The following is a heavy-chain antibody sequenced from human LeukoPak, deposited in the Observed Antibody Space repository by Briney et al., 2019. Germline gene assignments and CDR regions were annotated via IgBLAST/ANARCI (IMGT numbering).Heavy chain of an antibody. D-gene: IGHD5-18*01. CDR3: ARLEELWLSDY. V-gene: IGHV4-38-2*01. CDR1: GYSISSGYY. Sequence: SQTLSLTCAVSGYSISSGYYWGWIRQPPGKGLEWIGSIYHSGSTYYNPSLKSRVTISVDTSKNQFSLKLSSVTAADTAVYYCARLEELWLSDYWGQGTLVTVSS. CDR2: IYHSGST. J-gene: IGHJ4*02.